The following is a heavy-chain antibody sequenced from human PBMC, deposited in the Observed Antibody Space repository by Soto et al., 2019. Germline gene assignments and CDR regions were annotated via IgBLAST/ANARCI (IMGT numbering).Heavy chain of an antibody. V-gene: IGHV3-30-3*01. CDR1: GFTLSTYA. D-gene: IGHD3-22*01. J-gene: IGHJ4*02. Sequence: QVQVVESGGGVVQPGRSLRLSCAASGFTLSTYAMHWVRQAPGKGLEWLAVISYDGSRTHYAGSMEGRFTISRDTSKNTLYLQMNSLRPEDTAVYFCVGEQTSGYYRTADYWGQGTLVTVSS. CDR3: VGEQTSGYYRTADY. CDR2: ISYDGSRT.